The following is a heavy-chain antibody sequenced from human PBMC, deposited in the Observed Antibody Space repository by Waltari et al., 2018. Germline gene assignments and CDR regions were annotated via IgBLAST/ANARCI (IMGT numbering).Heavy chain of an antibody. CDR3: AREYGDYAGWFDP. V-gene: IGHV1-46*01. CDR1: GYTFTSYY. Sequence: QVQLVQSGAEVKKPGASVKVSCKASGYTFTSYYMHWVRQAPGQGLEWIGIINPSGGSTSYAQKFQGRVTMTRDTSTSTVYMELSSLRSEDTAVYYCAREYGDYAGWFDPWGQGTLVTVSS. CDR2: INPSGGST. J-gene: IGHJ5*02. D-gene: IGHD4-17*01.